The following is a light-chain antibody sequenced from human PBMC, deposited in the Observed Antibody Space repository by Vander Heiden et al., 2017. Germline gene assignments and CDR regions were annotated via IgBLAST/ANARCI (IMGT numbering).Light chain of an antibody. Sequence: QPVLTQPPSASGTPGQRVTISCSGSISNIGSNYVYWYQQVPGTAPKLLIYMNSQRPSGVPDRFSGSKSGTSGALAISGLRSEDEADYYCAAWDDSLKGWVFGGGTKLTVL. V-gene: IGLV1-47*01. CDR3: AAWDDSLKGWV. J-gene: IGLJ3*02. CDR2: MNS. CDR1: ISNIGSNY.